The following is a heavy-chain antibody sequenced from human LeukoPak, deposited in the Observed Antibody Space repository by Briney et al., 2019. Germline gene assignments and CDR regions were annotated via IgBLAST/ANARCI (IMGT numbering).Heavy chain of an antibody. D-gene: IGHD2-15*01. J-gene: IGHJ4*02. V-gene: IGHV3-30*02. CDR2: IGYDGRNK. CDR3: AKTRPRIVVSGSVDN. CDR1: GFMFGVYG. Sequence: GGSLRLSCETSGFMFGVYGMHWVRHSPAKGLEGGSSIGYDGRNKYYTDSVKGRFTISTDSSTNSFYLQMNSLPTEDTAVYFCAKTRPRIVVSGSVDNWGQGTLVTVSS.